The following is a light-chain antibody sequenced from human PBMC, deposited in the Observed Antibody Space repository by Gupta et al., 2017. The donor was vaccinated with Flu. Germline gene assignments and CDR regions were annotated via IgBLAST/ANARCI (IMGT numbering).Light chain of an antibody. CDR2: ATS. V-gene: IGKV1-39*01. CDR1: QSIDTF. CDR3: QQSYITPYS. Sequence: DIQMTQSPSSLSASVGARVTISCRASQSIDTFLNWYQQKPGKAPKLLIYATSSLPSGVSSRFSGSGSGTDFILSISSLQPEDFATYFCQQSYITPYSFGQGTKLDIK. J-gene: IGKJ2*03.